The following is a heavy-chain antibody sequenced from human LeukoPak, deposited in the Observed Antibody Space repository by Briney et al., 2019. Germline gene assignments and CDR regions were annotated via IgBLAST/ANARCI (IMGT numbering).Heavy chain of an antibody. CDR3: ARGAGTTGTWGDYYYYMDV. V-gene: IGHV1-18*04. D-gene: IGHD1-1*01. Sequence: ASVKVSCKASGYTFTGYYMHWVRQAPGQGLEWMGWISAYNGNTNYAQKLQGRVTMTTDTSTSTAYMELRSLRSDDTAVYYCARGAGTTGTWGDYYYYMDVWGKGTTVTVSS. J-gene: IGHJ6*03. CDR1: GYTFTGYY. CDR2: ISAYNGNT.